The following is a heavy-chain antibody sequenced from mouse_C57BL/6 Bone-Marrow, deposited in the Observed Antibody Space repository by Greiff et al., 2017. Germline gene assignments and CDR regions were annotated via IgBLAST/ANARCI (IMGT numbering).Heavy chain of an antibody. Sequence: QVQLQQPGAELVRPGTSVKLSCKASGYTFTSYWMHWVKQRPGQGLEWIGVIDPSDSYTTYNQKFKGKATLTVYTSSSTAYMQLSSLTSEASAVYYCARRDGRDYWGQGTTLTVAT. D-gene: IGHD1-1*01. CDR2: IDPSDSYT. CDR3: ARRDGRDY. J-gene: IGHJ2*01. CDR1: GYTFTSYW. V-gene: IGHV1-59*01.